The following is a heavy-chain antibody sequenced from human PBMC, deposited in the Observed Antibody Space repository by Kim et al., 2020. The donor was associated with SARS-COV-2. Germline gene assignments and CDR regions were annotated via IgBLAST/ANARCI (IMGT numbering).Heavy chain of an antibody. V-gene: IGHV3-23*01. D-gene: IGHD3-10*01. J-gene: IGHJ4*02. Sequence: AATVKGRFTISRDNSKNTLYVQMTGLSAEATAVYYGASTLMGGFGELYDYWGQGTLVTVSS. CDR3: ASTLMGGFGELYDY.